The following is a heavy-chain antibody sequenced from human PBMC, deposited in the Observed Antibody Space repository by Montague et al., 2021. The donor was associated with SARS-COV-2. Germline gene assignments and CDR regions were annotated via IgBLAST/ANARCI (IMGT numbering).Heavy chain of an antibody. CDR1: GATTNTGTHY. Sequence: SETLSLTCNVTGATTNTGTHYWGWHRQPPGKVLEWIGSVYYTGKTYYNPSLKSRVTVSVDTSNNYFSLILTSVTAADTAVYYCARPRQGEDHFDYWGRGTLVTVSS. V-gene: IGHV4-39*01. D-gene: IGHD3-16*01. J-gene: IGHJ4*02. CDR3: ARPRQGEDHFDY. CDR2: VYYTGKT.